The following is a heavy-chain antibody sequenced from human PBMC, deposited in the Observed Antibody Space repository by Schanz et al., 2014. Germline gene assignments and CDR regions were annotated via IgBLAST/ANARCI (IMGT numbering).Heavy chain of an antibody. CDR1: GFSISDAW. J-gene: IGHJ4*02. CDR3: TDGSAR. Sequence: VHLVESGGGVVRPGGSLRLSCAASGFSISDAWMHWVRQAPGKGLEWVGRFKSNVDGGTTDYAAPVKGRFTISRDDSKNTLSLQMNSLKTEDTAVYYCTDGSARWGQGTLVTVSS. CDR2: FKSNVDGGTT. D-gene: IGHD3-22*01. V-gene: IGHV3-15*01.